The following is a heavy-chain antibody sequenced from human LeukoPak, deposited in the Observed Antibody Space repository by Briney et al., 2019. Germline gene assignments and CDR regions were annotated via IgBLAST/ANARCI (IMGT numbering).Heavy chain of an antibody. D-gene: IGHD3-22*01. CDR2: IYTSGST. CDR3: ARRDFYDSSGYYNL. CDR1: GGSISSYY. V-gene: IGHV4-4*07. J-gene: IGHJ2*01. Sequence: SETLSLTCTVSGGSISSYYWSWIRQPAGKGLEWIGRIYTSGSTNYNPSLKSRVTMSVDTSNNQFSLKLSSVTAADTAVYYCARRDFYDSSGYYNLWGRGTLVTVSS.